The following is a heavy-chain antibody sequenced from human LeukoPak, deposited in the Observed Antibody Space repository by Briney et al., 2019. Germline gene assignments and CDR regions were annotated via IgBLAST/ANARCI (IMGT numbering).Heavy chain of an antibody. J-gene: IGHJ5*02. Sequence: GGSLRLSCAASGFTFSSYGMNWVRQAPGKGLEWVSSISSSSSYIYYADSVKGRFTISRDNAKNSLYLQMNSLRAEDTAVYYCAIDSGRGWFDPWGQGTLVTVSS. CDR2: ISSSSSYI. V-gene: IGHV3-21*01. CDR3: AIDSGRGWFDP. D-gene: IGHD1-26*01. CDR1: GFTFSSYG.